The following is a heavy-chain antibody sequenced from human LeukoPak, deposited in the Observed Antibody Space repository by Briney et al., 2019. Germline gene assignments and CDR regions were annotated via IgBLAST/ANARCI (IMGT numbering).Heavy chain of an antibody. D-gene: IGHD3-22*01. CDR1: GFTVSNNY. CDR2: ISGSGGST. V-gene: IGHV3-23*01. Sequence: GGSLRLSCAASGFTVSNNYMNWVRQAPGKGLEWVSAISGSGGSTYYADSVKGRFTISRDNSKNTLYLQMNSLRAEDTAVYYCASTGLYDSSGYYPYWGQGTLVTVPS. J-gene: IGHJ4*02. CDR3: ASTGLYDSSGYYPY.